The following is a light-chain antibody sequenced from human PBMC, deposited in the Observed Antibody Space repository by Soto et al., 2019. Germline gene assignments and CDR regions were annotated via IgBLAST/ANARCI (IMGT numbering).Light chain of an antibody. CDR3: QSYDSSLSGHVV. Sequence: QSVLTQPPSVSGAPGRRVTISCTGSSSNIGAVYDVHWYQQLPGTAPKLLIYGNSNRPSGVPDRFSGSKSGTSASLAITGLQAEDEADYYCQSYDSSLSGHVVFGGGTKLTVL. CDR1: SSNIGAVYD. J-gene: IGLJ2*01. V-gene: IGLV1-40*01. CDR2: GNS.